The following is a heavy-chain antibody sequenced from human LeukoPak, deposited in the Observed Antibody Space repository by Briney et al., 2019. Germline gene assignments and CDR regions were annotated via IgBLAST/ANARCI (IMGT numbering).Heavy chain of an antibody. J-gene: IGHJ3*02. Sequence: SETLSLTCAVYGGSFSGYYWSWIRQPPGKGLEWIGEINHSGSTNYNPSLKSRVTISVDTSKNQFSLKLSSVTAADTAVYYCARPRGYSYGYHDAFDIWGQGTMVTVSS. CDR1: GGSFSGYY. D-gene: IGHD5-18*01. CDR3: ARPRGYSYGYHDAFDI. V-gene: IGHV4-34*01. CDR2: INHSGST.